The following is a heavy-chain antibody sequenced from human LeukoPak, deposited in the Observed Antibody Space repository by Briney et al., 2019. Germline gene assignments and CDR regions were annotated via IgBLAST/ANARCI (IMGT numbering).Heavy chain of an antibody. V-gene: IGHV3-33*01. CDR2: MWSDGIRK. CDR1: GFTFSYYG. Sequence: PGGSLRLSCATSGFTFSYYGIHWVRQAPGKGLEWVAVMWSDGIRKYYTDSVKGRFTVPRDTSKNTQYLEMSSLRVEDTAVYYCTRDADTSGHYDIFDIWGQGTMVTVSS. D-gene: IGHD6-19*01. CDR3: TRDADTSGHYDIFDI. J-gene: IGHJ3*02.